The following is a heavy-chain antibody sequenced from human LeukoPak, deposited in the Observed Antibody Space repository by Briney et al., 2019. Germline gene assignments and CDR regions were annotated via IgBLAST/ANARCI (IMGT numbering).Heavy chain of an antibody. D-gene: IGHD5-12*01. V-gene: IGHV3-53*01. CDR2: IYSGGST. Sequence: GGSLRLSCAASGFTVSSNYMSWVRQAPGKGLEWVSVIYSGGSTYYADSVKGRFTISRDNSKNTLYLQMNSLRAKDTAVYYCARNSGYDHYYFDYWGQGTLVTVSS. CDR3: ARNSGYDHYYFDY. CDR1: GFTVSSNY. J-gene: IGHJ4*02.